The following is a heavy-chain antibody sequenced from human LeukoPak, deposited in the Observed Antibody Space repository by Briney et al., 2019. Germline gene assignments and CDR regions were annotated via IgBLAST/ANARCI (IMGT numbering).Heavy chain of an antibody. CDR3: AASSSLDY. D-gene: IGHD6-13*01. J-gene: IGHJ4*02. CDR2: ISYDGSNK. CDR1: GFTFSSYG. V-gene: IGHV3-30*19. Sequence: GGSLRLSCAASGFTFSSYGMHWVRQAPGMGLEWVAVISYDGSNKYYADSVKGRFTISRDNSKNTLYLQMNSLRAEDTAVYYCAASSSLDYWGQGALVTVSS.